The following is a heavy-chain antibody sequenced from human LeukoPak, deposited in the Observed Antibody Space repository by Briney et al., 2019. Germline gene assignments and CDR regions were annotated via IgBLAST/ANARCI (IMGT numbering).Heavy chain of an antibody. Sequence: PSETLSLTCTVSGGSISGSSYYWGWIRQPPGKGLEWIRNILYSGSTYYNPSLKSRVTLSVATSKNQFSLKLRSVTAADTAVYYCASLYASSGYFDYWGQGTLVTVSS. J-gene: IGHJ4*02. D-gene: IGHD2-8*01. CDR2: ILYSGST. V-gene: IGHV4-39*01. CDR3: ASLYASSGYFDY. CDR1: GGSISGSSYY.